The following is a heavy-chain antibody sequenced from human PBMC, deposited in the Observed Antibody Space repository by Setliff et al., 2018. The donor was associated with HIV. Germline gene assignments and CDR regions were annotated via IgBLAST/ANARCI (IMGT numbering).Heavy chain of an antibody. CDR2: IIPIYGTV. V-gene: IGHV1-69*13. CDR3: ATSPRGTYYDILTDLPRGYFDP. D-gene: IGHD3-9*01. Sequence: SVKVSCKASGGTFSRLAISWVRQAHGQGLEWMGGIIPIYGTVNYAQKFQGRVTITADESTTTAYMELSSLRSEDTAVYYCATSPRGTYYDILTDLPRGYFDPWGQGTQVTVSS. J-gene: IGHJ5*02. CDR1: GGTFSRLA.